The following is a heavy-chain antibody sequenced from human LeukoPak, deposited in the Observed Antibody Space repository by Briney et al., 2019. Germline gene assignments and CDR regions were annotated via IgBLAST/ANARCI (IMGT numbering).Heavy chain of an antibody. J-gene: IGHJ4*02. CDR1: GFTSTNAW. CDR3: TTDLGLTMIRGVIVH. D-gene: IGHD3-10*01. V-gene: IGHV3-15*01. CDR2: IKSKGDGETT. Sequence: GGSLRLSCAASGFTSTNAWMSWVRQAPGKGLEWVGRIKSKGDGETTDCGAPVKGRFFMSRDDSKATVYLQMYSLETEDTGVYYCTTDLGLTMIRGVIVHWGQGTLVTVSS.